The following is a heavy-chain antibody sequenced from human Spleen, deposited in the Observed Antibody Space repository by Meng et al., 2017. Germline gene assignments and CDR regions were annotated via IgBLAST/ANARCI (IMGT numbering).Heavy chain of an antibody. CDR2: ISSTGGAT. Sequence: VQLLESGGGLVQPGGSLRLSCAASGIPFSSFGMNWVRQAPGKGLEWVSTISSTGGATYYADSVKGRLTISRDNSKNTLYLQMNSLRAEDTAVYYCVPRTTYFDSWGLGTLVTVSS. J-gene: IGHJ4*02. V-gene: IGHV3-23*01. CDR3: VPRTTYFDS. CDR1: GIPFSSFG. D-gene: IGHD4-11*01.